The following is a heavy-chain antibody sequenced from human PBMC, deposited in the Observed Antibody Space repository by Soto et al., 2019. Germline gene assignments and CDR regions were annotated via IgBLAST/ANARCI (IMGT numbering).Heavy chain of an antibody. D-gene: IGHD2-15*01. Sequence: SETLSLTCTVSGDSISSYYWTWVRQPPGKGLEYIGYIYYSGRTYYNPSLKSRVTISVDTSKNQFSLKLSSVTAADTAVYYCARGHLGITTTGTWYDFDYWGQGTLVTVSS. CDR2: IYYSGRT. CDR1: GDSISSYY. CDR3: ARGHLGITTTGTWYDFDY. V-gene: IGHV4-59*01. J-gene: IGHJ4*02.